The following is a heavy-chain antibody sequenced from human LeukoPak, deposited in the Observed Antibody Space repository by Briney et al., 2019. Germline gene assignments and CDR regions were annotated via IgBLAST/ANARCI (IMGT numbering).Heavy chain of an antibody. CDR2: IIPIFGTA. CDR3: ARASTRSSSWYYYYMDV. D-gene: IGHD6-13*01. V-gene: IGHV1-69*05. CDR1: GGTFSSYA. J-gene: IGHJ6*03. Sequence: GASVKVSCKASGGTFSSYAISWVRQAPGQGLEWMGGIIPIFGTANYAQKFQGRVTITTDESTSTAYMELSSPRSEDTAVYYCARASTRSSSWYYYYMDVWGKGTTVTVSS.